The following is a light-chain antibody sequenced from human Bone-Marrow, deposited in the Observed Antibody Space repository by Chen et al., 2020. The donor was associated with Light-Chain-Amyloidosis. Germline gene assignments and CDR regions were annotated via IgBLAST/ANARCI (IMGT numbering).Light chain of an antibody. J-gene: IGKJ4*01. CDR3: QQYGTSPLT. Sequence: EIVLTQSPGTLSLSLGERANRSCRASQTISSHYLTWYQQKFGQAPRLLIYGSSSRATGIPDRFTGSGSGTDFTLTINRLEPEDFAMYYCQQYGTSPLTFGGGTKVEIK. CDR1: QTISSHY. CDR2: GSS. V-gene: IGKV3-20*01.